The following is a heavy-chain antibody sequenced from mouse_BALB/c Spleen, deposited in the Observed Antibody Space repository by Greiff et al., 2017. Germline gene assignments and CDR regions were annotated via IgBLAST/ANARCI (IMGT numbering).Heavy chain of an antibody. CDR2: ISSGSSTI. V-gene: IGHV5-17*02. D-gene: IGHD1-1*01. CDR1: GFTFSSFG. Sequence: EVQVVESGGGLVQPGGSRKLSCAASGFTFSSFGMHWVRQAPEKGLEWVAYISSGSSTIYYADTVKGRFTISRDNPKNTLFLQMTSLRSEDTAMYYCARRGVVAKEHLLDYWGQGTTLTVSS. CDR3: ARRGVVAKEHLLDY. J-gene: IGHJ2*01.